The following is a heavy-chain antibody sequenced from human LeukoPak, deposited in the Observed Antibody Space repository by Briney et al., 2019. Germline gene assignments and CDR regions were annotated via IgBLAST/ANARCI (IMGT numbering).Heavy chain of an antibody. V-gene: IGHV4-38-2*02. J-gene: IGHJ4*02. CDR1: GYSISSGYY. CDR2: IYNSGST. Sequence: SETLSLTCTVSGYSISSGYYWGWIRQPPGKGLEWIGSIYNSGSTYYNPSLKSRVTISVDTSKNQFSLKLSSVTAADTAVYYCARLYPRRMYYYDSSGYSPFDYWGQGTLVTVSS. CDR3: ARLYPRRMYYYDSSGYSPFDY. D-gene: IGHD3-22*01.